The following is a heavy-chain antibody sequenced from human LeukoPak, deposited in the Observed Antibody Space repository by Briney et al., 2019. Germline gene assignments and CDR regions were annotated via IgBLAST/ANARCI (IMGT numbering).Heavy chain of an antibody. CDR2: ISGSGGST. Sequence: PGRSLRLSCAASGFTFSSYAMHWVRQAPGKGLEWVAVISGSGGSTYYADSVKGRFTISRDNSKNTLYLQMNSLRAEDTAVYYCAKDHRAVGPGGTFDYWGQGTLVTVSS. CDR1: GFTFSSYA. CDR3: AKDHRAVGPGGTFDY. V-gene: IGHV3-23*01. D-gene: IGHD3-10*01. J-gene: IGHJ4*02.